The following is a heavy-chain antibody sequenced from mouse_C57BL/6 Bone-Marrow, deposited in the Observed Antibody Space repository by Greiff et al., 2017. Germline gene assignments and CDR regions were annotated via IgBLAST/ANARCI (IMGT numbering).Heavy chain of an antibody. J-gene: IGHJ2*01. V-gene: IGHV1-50*01. Sequence: QVQLQQPGAELVKPGASVKLSCKASGYTFTSYWMKWVKQRPGQGLEWIGEIDPSDSYTNYNQKFKGKATLTVDTSSSTAYMQLSSLTSEVSAVYYCASGSSIYYDYDYFDYWGQGTTLTVSS. CDR3: ASGSSIYYDYDYFDY. CDR1: GYTFTSYW. D-gene: IGHD2-4*01. CDR2: IDPSDSYT.